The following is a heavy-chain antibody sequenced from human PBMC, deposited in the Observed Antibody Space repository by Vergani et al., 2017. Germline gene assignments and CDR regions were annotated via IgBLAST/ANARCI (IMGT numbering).Heavy chain of an antibody. CDR3: ARDGTTAPYYYYYMDG. CDR2: IIPIFGTA. J-gene: IGHJ6*03. CDR1: GGTFSSYA. Sequence: QVQLVQSGAEVKKPGSSVKVSCKASGGTFSSYAISWVRQAPGQGLEWMGGIIPIFGTANYAQKFQGRVTITADESTSTAYMELRSLRTEDTAVYYCARDGTTAPYYYYYMDGWGKGTTVTVSS. V-gene: IGHV1-69*01. D-gene: IGHD1-1*01.